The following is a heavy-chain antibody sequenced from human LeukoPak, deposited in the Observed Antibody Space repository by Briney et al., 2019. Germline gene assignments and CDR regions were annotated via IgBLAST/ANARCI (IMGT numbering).Heavy chain of an antibody. V-gene: IGHV3-53*01. J-gene: IGHJ4*02. CDR2: IYSGGST. CDR3: ASHGLGAVAGSFDY. D-gene: IGHD6-19*01. CDR1: GFTVSSNY. Sequence: GGSLRLSCAASGFTVSSNYMSWVRQAPGKGLEWVSVIYSGGSTYYADSVKGRFTISRDNSKNTLYLKMNSLRAEDTAVYYCASHGLGAVAGSFDYWGQGTLVTVSS.